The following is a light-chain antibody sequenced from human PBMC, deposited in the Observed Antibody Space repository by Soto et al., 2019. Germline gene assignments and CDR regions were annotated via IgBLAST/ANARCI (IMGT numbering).Light chain of an antibody. CDR2: AAS. CDR3: QHSHSSPLT. V-gene: IGKV1-39*01. CDR1: QSISSY. Sequence: IPLTQSPSSLSAYVGDIVTIACRASQSISSYLNWYQQKPGRAPKLLIYAASSLRSGVPSRFSGSGSGTDFTLTISSLQPEDFATYSCQHSHSSPLTFGGGTKVDI. J-gene: IGKJ4*01.